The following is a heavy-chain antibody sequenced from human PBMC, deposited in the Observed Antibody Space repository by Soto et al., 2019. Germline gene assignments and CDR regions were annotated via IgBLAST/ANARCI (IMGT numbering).Heavy chain of an antibody. Sequence: SVKVSCKASGGTFSSYAISWVRQAPGQGLEWMGGIIPIFGTANYAQKFQGRVTITADESTRTAYMELSSLRSEDTAVYYCATRVWLRPGYYYYGMDVWGQGTTVTVSS. D-gene: IGHD3-9*01. J-gene: IGHJ6*02. V-gene: IGHV1-69*13. CDR2: IIPIFGTA. CDR1: GGTFSSYA. CDR3: ATRVWLRPGYYYYGMDV.